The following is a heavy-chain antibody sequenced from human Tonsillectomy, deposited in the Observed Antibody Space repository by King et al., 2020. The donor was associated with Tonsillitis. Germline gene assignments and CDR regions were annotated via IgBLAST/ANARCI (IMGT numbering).Heavy chain of an antibody. Sequence: DVQLVESGGGLVKPGGSLRLSCAASGFTVSSSYMSWVRQAPGKGLEWVSVIYSGGSTYYAEAAKGRFTISRHIHENTVYLQMNNLRPEDTALYYCSRGSGGAVAGWGGAFDMWGQGTMVTVSS. V-gene: IGHV3-53*04. CDR3: SRGSGGAVAGWGGAFDM. CDR2: IYSGGST. D-gene: IGHD6-19*01. J-gene: IGHJ3*02. CDR1: GFTVSSSY.